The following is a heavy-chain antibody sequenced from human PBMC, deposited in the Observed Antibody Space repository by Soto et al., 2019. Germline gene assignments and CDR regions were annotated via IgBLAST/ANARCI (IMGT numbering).Heavy chain of an antibody. J-gene: IGHJ6*02. V-gene: IGHV3-30-3*01. Sequence: QVQLVESGGGVVQPGRSLRLSCAASGFTFSSYAMHWVRQAPVKGLEWVAVISYDGSNKYYADSVKGRFTISRDNSKNTLYLQMNSLRAEDTAVYYCARDREDYYYSGMDVWGQGTTVTVSS. CDR1: GFTFSSYA. CDR3: ARDREDYYYSGMDV. D-gene: IGHD3-10*01. CDR2: ISYDGSNK.